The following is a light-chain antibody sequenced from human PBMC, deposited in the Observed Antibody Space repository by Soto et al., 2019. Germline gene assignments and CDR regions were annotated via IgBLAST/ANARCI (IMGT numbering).Light chain of an antibody. Sequence: QSALTQPASVSGSPGQSITISCTGTGSDVGAYNYVSWYQQHPDKAPKLMIYDVSDRPSGVSNRFSGSKSGNTASLTISGLQAEDEADYYCTSFTCSSTLYVFGAGTKLTVL. CDR1: GSDVGAYNY. CDR3: TSFTCSSTLYV. CDR2: DVS. V-gene: IGLV2-14*01. J-gene: IGLJ1*01.